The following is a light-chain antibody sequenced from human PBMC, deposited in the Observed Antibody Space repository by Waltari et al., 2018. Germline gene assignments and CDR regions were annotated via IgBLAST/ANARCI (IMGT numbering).Light chain of an antibody. CDR3: QQRRNWPLT. Sequence: DIVLTQSPATLSLSPGDRATLSCRASQSISNYLAWYQQKPGQAPRLLIYDTSNRATGIPTRFSGSGFGTDFTLTISSLEPEDFAIYYCQQRRNWPLTFGGGTKVEIK. V-gene: IGKV3-11*01. CDR2: DTS. CDR1: QSISNY. J-gene: IGKJ4*01.